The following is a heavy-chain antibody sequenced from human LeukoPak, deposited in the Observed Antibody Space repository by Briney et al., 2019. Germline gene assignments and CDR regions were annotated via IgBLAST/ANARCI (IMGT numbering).Heavy chain of an antibody. CDR3: ARDLLNQDRGYCSGGSCYYYYGMDV. V-gene: IGHV3-53*01. J-gene: IGHJ6*02. Sequence: PGGSLRLSCAASGFTVSSNYMSWVRQAPGKGLEWVSVIYSGGSTYYADSVKGRFTISRDNSKSTLYLQMNSLRAEDTAVYYCARDLLNQDRGYCSGGSCYYYYGMDVWGQGTTVTVSS. D-gene: IGHD2-15*01. CDR1: GFTVSSNY. CDR2: IYSGGST.